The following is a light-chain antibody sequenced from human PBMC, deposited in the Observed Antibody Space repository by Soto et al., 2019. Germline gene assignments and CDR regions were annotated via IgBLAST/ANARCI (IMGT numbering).Light chain of an antibody. J-gene: IGKJ4*01. CDR1: QSIGSD. CDR2: GAT. V-gene: IGKV3-15*01. CDR3: QHYNNWPLT. Sequence: EIVMTQSPATLSVSPGETATLSCRASQSIGSDLAWYQQKPGQAPRLIVYGATTRATGIPARFGGSGSGTYFTLFITMQSEDFAIYYCQHYNNWPLTFGGGTKVEIK.